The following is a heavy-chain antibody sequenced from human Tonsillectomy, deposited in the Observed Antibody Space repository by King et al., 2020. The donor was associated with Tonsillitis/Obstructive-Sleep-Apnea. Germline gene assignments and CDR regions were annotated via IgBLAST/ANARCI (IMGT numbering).Heavy chain of an antibody. CDR3: ARIPYYDILTGYYQAVDY. J-gene: IGHJ4*02. D-gene: IGHD3-9*01. CDR2: IFSNDEK. V-gene: IGHV2-26*01. CDR1: GFSLSNARMG. Sequence: VTLKESGPVLVKPTETLTLTCTVSGFSLSNARMGVSWIRQPPGKALEWLAHIFSNDEKSYSTSLKSRLTISKDTSKSPVILTMTNMDPVDTATYYCARIPYYDILTGYYQAVDYWGQGTLVSVSS.